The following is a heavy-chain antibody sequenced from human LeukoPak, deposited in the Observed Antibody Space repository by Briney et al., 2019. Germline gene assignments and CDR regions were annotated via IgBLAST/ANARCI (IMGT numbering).Heavy chain of an antibody. D-gene: IGHD5-24*01. CDR3: ARALEDAFDI. CDR2: IYTSGST. Sequence: SETLSLTCTVSGGSISSYYWNWIWQPAGKGLEWIGRIYTSGSTNYNPSLKSRVTISVDKSKNQFSLKLSSVTAADTAVYYCARALEDAFDIWGQGTMVTVSS. J-gene: IGHJ3*02. CDR1: GGSISSYY. V-gene: IGHV4-4*07.